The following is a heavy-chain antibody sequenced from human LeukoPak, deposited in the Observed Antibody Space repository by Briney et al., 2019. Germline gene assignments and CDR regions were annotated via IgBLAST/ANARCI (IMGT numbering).Heavy chain of an antibody. CDR2: IYHSGSA. J-gene: IGHJ4*02. CDR3: ATKVRGVYNFDN. D-gene: IGHD3-10*01. Sequence: SGTLSLTCAVSGGSISSSNWWNWVRQPPGKGLEWIGEIYHSGSANYNPSLRSRVTISLDKSENQFSLKLNSVTAEDTAVYYCATKVRGVYNFDNWGQGTLVTVSS. CDR1: GGSISSSNW. V-gene: IGHV4-4*02.